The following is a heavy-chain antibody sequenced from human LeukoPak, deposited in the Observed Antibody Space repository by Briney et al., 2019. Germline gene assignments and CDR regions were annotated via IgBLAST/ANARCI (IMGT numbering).Heavy chain of an antibody. V-gene: IGHV3-69-1*01. D-gene: IGHD6-19*01. CDR2: ISSSSYI. Sequence: GGSLRLSCAASGFTVSTKEMSWFRQAPEKGLEWVSTISSSSYIYYADSVKGRFTISRDNAKNSLYLQMNSLRAEDTAVYYCARLAGYSTGWVFDYWGQGTLVTVSS. CDR3: ARLAGYSTGWVFDY. J-gene: IGHJ4*02. CDR1: GFTVSTKE.